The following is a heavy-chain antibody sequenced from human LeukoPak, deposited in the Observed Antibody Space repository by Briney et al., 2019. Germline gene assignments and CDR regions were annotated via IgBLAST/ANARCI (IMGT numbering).Heavy chain of an antibody. CDR2: IKQDGSEK. D-gene: IGHD6-19*01. CDR1: GFTFSSYW. J-gene: IGHJ5*02. CDR3: ASEGSWRNWLDP. Sequence: GGSLRLSCAASGFTFSSYWMSWVRQAPGKGLEWVAKIKQDGSEKYYVDSVKGRFSISRDNAKNSLYLEMNSLRAEDTAVYYCASEGSWRNWLDPWGQGTLVTVSS. V-gene: IGHV3-7*05.